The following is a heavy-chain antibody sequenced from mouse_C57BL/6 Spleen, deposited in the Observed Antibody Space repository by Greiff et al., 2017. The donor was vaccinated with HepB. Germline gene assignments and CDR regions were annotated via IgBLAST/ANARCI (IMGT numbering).Heavy chain of an antibody. D-gene: IGHD1-1*01. Sequence: EVQLQQSGPVLVKPGASVKLSCKASGYTFTDYYMNWVKQSHGKSLEWIGVINPYNGGTSYNQKFKGKATLTVDKSSSTAYMELNSLTSEDSAVYYCARDCPNYYGSSYLHCWGTGTTVTVAS. CDR1: GYTFTDYY. V-gene: IGHV1-19*01. J-gene: IGHJ1*03. CDR2: INPYNGGT. CDR3: ARDCPNYYGSSYLHC.